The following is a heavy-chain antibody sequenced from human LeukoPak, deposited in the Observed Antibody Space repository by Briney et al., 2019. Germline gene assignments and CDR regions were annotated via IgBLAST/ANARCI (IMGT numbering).Heavy chain of an antibody. V-gene: IGHV1-69*13. CDR3: ARGANDFWSGYYTRTYGMDV. J-gene: IGHJ6*02. Sequence: ASVKVSCKASGGTFSSYAISWVRQAPGRGLEWMGGIIPIFGTANYAQKFQGRVTITADESTSTAYMELSSLRSEDTAVYYCARGANDFWSGYYTRTYGMDVWGQGTTVTVSS. CDR1: GGTFSSYA. CDR2: IIPIFGTA. D-gene: IGHD3-3*01.